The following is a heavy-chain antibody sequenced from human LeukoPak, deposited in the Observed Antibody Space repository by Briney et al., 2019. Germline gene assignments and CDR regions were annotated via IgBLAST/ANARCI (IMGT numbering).Heavy chain of an antibody. V-gene: IGHV4-34*01. Sequence: PSETLSLTRAVYGESSSGYYWSWIRQPPGKGLEWIGEINHRGSTNYNPSLKSRVTISVDTSKDQFSLKLNSVTAADTAIYYCARGDITTGGAPFDHWGQGSLVTVSS. D-gene: IGHD2-21*01. CDR1: GESSSGYY. J-gene: IGHJ4*02. CDR2: INHRGST. CDR3: ARGDITTGGAPFDH.